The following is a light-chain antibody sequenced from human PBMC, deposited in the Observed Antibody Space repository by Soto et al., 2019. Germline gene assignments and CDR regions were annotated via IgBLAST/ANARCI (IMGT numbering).Light chain of an antibody. CDR3: QQYYSTQLT. J-gene: IGKJ4*01. CDR2: WAS. Sequence: DIVMTQSPDSLAVSLGERATINCKSSQSVLYSSNNKNYLAWYQQKSGQPPKVLIYWASTRESGVPDRFSGSGSGTDFTLTISSLQAEDVAAYYCQQYYSTQLTFGGGTKV. CDR1: QSVLYSSNNKNY. V-gene: IGKV4-1*01.